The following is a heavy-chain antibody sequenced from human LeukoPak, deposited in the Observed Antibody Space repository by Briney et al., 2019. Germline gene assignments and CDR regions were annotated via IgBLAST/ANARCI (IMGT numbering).Heavy chain of an antibody. V-gene: IGHV4-38-2*02. CDR2: IYHSGST. Sequence: PSETLSLTCTVSGYSISSGYYCGWIRQPPGKGLEWIGSIYHSGSTYYNPSLKSRVTISVDTSKNQFSLKLSSVTAADTAVYYCARGVGYCSSTSCWANWFDPWGQGTLVTVSS. CDR1: GYSISSGYY. D-gene: IGHD2-2*01. J-gene: IGHJ5*02. CDR3: ARGVGYCSSTSCWANWFDP.